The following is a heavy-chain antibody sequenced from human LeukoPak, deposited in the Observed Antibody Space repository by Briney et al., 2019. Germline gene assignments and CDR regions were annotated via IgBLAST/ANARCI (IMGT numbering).Heavy chain of an antibody. D-gene: IGHD1-20*01. CDR1: GGSIRSYY. CDR3: ARDVLTGTTLDATFDP. CDR2: IYYSGST. J-gene: IGHJ5*02. Sequence: SETLSLTCTVSGGSIRSYYWSWIRQPPGKGLEWIGYIYYSGSTNYNPTLKSRVTISVDTSKNQFSLKLSSVTAADTAVYYCARDVLTGTTLDATFDPWGQGTLVTVST. V-gene: IGHV4-59*12.